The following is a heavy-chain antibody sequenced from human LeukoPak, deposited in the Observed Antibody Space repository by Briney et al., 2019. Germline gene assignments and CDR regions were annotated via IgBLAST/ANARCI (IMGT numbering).Heavy chain of an antibody. V-gene: IGHV3-9*01. D-gene: IGHD6-19*01. Sequence: GGSLRLSCAASGFTFSSYSMNWVRQAPGKGLEWVSGISWNNGDIGYADSVKGRFTISRDDAKNSLYLQMNSLRAEDTALYYCAKDITITVAGHFDYWGQGTLVTVSS. CDR2: ISWNNGDI. CDR3: AKDITITVAGHFDY. CDR1: GFTFSSYS. J-gene: IGHJ4*02.